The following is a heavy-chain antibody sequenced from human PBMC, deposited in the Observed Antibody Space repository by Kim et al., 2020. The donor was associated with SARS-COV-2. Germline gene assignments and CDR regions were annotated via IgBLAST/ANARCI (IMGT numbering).Heavy chain of an antibody. CDR2: ISGSGGST. CDR3: AKGPYDYVWGSYRTHENWFDP. Sequence: GGSLRLSCAASGFTFSSYAMSWVRQAPGKGLEWVSAISGSGGSTYYADSVKGRFTISRDNSKNTLYLQMNSLRAEDTAVYYCAKGPYDYVWGSYRTHENWFDPWGQGTLVTVSS. J-gene: IGHJ5*02. V-gene: IGHV3-23*01. D-gene: IGHD3-16*02. CDR1: GFTFSSYA.